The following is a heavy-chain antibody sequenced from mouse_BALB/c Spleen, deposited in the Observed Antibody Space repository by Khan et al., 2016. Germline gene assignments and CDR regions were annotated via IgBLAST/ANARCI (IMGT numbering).Heavy chain of an antibody. V-gene: IGHV5-4*02. CDR2: ISDGGAYT. CDR1: GFTFSDYY. J-gene: IGHJ1*01. Sequence: EVELVESGGGLVKPGGSLKLSCAASGFTFSDYYMYWVRQTPEKRLEWVATISDGGAYTYYPDSVKGRFTISRDNAKNNLYLQMSSLKSEDTAMYYCARTHGNYGYFDVWGAGTTVTVSS. CDR3: ARTHGNYGYFDV.